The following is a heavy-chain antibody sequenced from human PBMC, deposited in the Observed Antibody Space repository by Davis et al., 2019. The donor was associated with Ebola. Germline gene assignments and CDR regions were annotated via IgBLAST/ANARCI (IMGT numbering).Heavy chain of an antibody. Sequence: SVKVSCKASGYTFTTYGISWVRQAPGQGLEWMGGMIPIFGTPNYAQKFQGRVTISADEFKNTAYMEITSLRSDDTAVYFCTKGGQQGVAVADAPEGTYFDYWGQGTPVIVSS. CDR3: TKGGQQGVAVADAPEGTYFDY. J-gene: IGHJ4*02. D-gene: IGHD6-19*01. CDR2: MIPIFGTP. V-gene: IGHV1-69*13. CDR1: GYTFTTYG.